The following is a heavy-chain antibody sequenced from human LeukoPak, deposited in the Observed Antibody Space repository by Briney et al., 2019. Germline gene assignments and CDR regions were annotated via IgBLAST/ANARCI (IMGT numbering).Heavy chain of an antibody. CDR1: GGPISSYY. CDR2: IYYSGST. J-gene: IGHJ4*02. CDR3: ARAASNYYDSSGYTTYFDY. V-gene: IGHV4-59*12. Sequence: PSETLSLTCTVSGGPISSYYWSWIRQPPGKGLEWIGYIYYSGSTYYNPSLKSRVTISVDRSKNQFSLKLSSVTAADTAVYYCARAASNYYDSSGYTTYFDYWGQGTLVTVSS. D-gene: IGHD3-22*01.